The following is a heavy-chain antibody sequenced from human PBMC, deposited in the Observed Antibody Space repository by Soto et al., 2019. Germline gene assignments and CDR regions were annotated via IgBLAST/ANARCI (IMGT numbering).Heavy chain of an antibody. CDR1: GGSVSGYY. J-gene: IGHJ4*02. CDR2: INHSGST. Sequence: SETLSLTCAVYGGSVSGYYWSWIRQPPGKGLEWIGEINHSGSTNYNPSLKSRVTISVDTSKNQFSLKLSSVTAADTAVYYCARGLGRYCTNGVCRSVLLVYWGQGTLVTVSS. V-gene: IGHV4-34*01. CDR3: ARGLGRYCTNGVCRSVLLVY. D-gene: IGHD2-8*01.